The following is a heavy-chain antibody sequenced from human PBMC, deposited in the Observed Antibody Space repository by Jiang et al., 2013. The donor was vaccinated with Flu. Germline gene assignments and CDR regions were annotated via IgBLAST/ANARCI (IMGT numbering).Heavy chain of an antibody. CDR2: VYWDEDR. D-gene: IGHD3-9*01. J-gene: IGHJ1*01. CDR3: AHAPLVAWLGFFQN. CDR1: GFSLRRSGLG. Sequence: KPTQTLTLTCSFSGFSLRRSGLGVAWIRQPPGKALEWLGIVYWDEDRRYNPSLSGRLTFTEDTSKNQVVLKMTKMELVDTATYYCAHAPLVAWLGFFQNWGPGILVTVSS. V-gene: IGHV2-5*02.